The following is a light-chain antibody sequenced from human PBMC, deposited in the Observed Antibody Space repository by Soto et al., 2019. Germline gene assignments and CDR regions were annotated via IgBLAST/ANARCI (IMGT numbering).Light chain of an antibody. J-gene: IGKJ1*01. CDR3: EQYTNWPQT. CDR1: QSVSTN. V-gene: IGKV3-15*01. Sequence: EVVMTQSPATLSVSPGETATLSCRASQSVSTNLAWYQQKPGQAPRLLIYAASTRASGIPDRFSGSVSATELTLTISILQSEDFAVYYCEQYTNWPQTFGQGTKVEIK. CDR2: AAS.